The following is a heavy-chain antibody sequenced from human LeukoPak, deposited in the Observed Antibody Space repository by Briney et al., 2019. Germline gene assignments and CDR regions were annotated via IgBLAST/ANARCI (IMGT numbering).Heavy chain of an antibody. D-gene: IGHD3-16*02. Sequence: SETLSLTCAVYGGSFSGYYWSWIRQPPGKGLEWIGEINHSGSTNYNPSLKSRVTISVDTSKNQFSLKLSSVTAADTAVYYCARGRSVYDYVWGSYLTPYNWFDPWGQGTLVTVSS. V-gene: IGHV4-34*01. CDR2: INHSGST. CDR3: ARGRSVYDYVWGSYLTPYNWFDP. J-gene: IGHJ5*02. CDR1: GGSFSGYY.